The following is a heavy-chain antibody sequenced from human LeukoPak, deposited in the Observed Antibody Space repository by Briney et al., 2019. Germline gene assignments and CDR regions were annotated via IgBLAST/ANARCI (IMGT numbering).Heavy chain of an antibody. CDR2: INNDGSST. CDR1: GFTFSSYW. J-gene: IGHJ4*02. Sequence: GGSLRLSCAASGFTFSSYWVHWVRHAPGKGLVWVSRINNDGSSTNYADSVKGRFTISRDNAKNTLYLQMNSLRADDTAVYYCAGTYWADYWGQGTLVTVSP. V-gene: IGHV3-74*01. D-gene: IGHD2-8*02. CDR3: AGTYWADY.